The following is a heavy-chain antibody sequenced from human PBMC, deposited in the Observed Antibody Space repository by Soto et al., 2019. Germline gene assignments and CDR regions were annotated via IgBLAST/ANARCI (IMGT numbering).Heavy chain of an antibody. CDR1: GFTFSSFA. V-gene: IGHV3-30-3*01. J-gene: IGHJ4*02. Sequence: GSLRLSCAASGFTFSSFAMHWVRQAPGKRLEWVAVISSDGSNKYYADSVKGRFTISRDNSKNTLYLQMNSLRAEDTAVYYCASPVSYFEYWGQGTLVTVSS. CDR2: ISSDGSNK. CDR3: ASPVSYFEY.